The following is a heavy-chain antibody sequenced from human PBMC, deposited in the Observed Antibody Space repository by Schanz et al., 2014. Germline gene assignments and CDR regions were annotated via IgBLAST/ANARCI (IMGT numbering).Heavy chain of an antibody. Sequence: VHLEESGGGVVQPGRSLRLSCAASGFTFHTYDMHWVRQAPGKGLEWVAQISHDGHRDFYADSVKGRFTVSRDNSMNTVYLQMNSLRSDDAAVYYCARAHGVIHLYYGVDVWGQGTTVTVSS. CDR2: ISHDGHRD. D-gene: IGHD3-22*01. V-gene: IGHV3-30*14. CDR3: ARAHGVIHLYYGVDV. CDR1: GFTFHTYD. J-gene: IGHJ6*02.